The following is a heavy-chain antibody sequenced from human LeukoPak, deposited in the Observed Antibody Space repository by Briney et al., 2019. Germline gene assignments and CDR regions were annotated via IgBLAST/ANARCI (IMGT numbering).Heavy chain of an antibody. Sequence: SETLSLTCTVSGGSISSSSYYWGWIRQPPGKGLEWIGSIYYSGSTYCNPSLKSRVTISVDTSKNQFSLKLSSVTAADTAVYYCARGRYSYYFDYWGQGTLVTVSS. CDR3: ARGRYSYYFDY. D-gene: IGHD3-10*01. V-gene: IGHV4-39*01. CDR1: GGSISSSSYY. CDR2: IYYSGST. J-gene: IGHJ4*02.